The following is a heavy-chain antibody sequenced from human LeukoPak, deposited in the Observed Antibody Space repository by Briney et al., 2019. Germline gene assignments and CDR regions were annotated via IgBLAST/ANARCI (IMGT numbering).Heavy chain of an antibody. D-gene: IGHD3-10*01. CDR2: INQDGSKK. J-gene: IGHJ6*03. CDR3: ATGSWPGYYYMDV. Sequence: GGSLILSCAASGFIFSNYWMTWVRQAPGKGLESVASINQDGSKKYYVDSMKGRFTISRDNAKKSLYLQMNSLRAEDTAVYYCATGSWPGYYYMDVWGKGTTVTVSS. CDR1: GFIFSNYW. V-gene: IGHV3-7*01.